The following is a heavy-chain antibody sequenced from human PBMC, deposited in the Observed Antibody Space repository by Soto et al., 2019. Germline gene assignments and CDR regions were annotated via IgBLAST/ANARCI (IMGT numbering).Heavy chain of an antibody. CDR3: ARSVSFRYQLLKRGMDV. CDR2: IIPIFATA. Sequence: GASVKVSCKASGGTFSSYAISWVRQAPGQGLEWMGGIIPIFATANYAQKFQGRVMITVDESPSTAYMELSSLRSEDTAVYYCARSVSFRYQLLKRGMDVWGQGTTVTVS. J-gene: IGHJ6*02. D-gene: IGHD2-2*01. CDR1: GGTFSSYA. V-gene: IGHV1-69*13.